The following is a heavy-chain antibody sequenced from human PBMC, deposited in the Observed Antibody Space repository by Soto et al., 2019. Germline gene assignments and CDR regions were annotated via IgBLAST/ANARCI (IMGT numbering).Heavy chain of an antibody. CDR3: ARPPGYISDWHYFDL. Sequence: GESLTISCKGSGYSFTSYWISWVRQAPGQGFEWMGRISPKSGGTNYAQKFQGRVRMTWDTSLKTAYMELSSLKSDDTAVYYCARPPGYISDWHYFDLWGQGTLVTVSS. V-gene: IGHV1-2*02. CDR2: ISPKSGGT. J-gene: IGHJ4*02. D-gene: IGHD2-21*02. CDR1: GYSFTSYW.